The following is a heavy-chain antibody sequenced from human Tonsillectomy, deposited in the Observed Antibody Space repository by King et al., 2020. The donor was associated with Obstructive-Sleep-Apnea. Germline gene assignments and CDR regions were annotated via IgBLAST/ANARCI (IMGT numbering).Heavy chain of an antibody. D-gene: IGHD3-16*01. Sequence: VTLKESGPALVKPTQNLTLTCTFSGFSLSTSGMCVSWIRQPPGKALEWLALIDWDDETYYRTSLKTRLTISKDTSNNQVVLTMTKMDPVDTATYYCAQMSGLPCVGRDGGYGMDVWGQGTTVSVSS. CDR3: AQMSGLPCVGRDGGYGMDV. CDR2: IDWDDET. CDR1: GFSLSTSGMC. J-gene: IGHJ6*02. V-gene: IGHV2-70*01.